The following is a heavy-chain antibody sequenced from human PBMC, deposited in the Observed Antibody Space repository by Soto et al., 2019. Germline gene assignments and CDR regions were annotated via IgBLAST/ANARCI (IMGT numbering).Heavy chain of an antibody. Sequence: PSETLSLTCNVSGDSVTSGNYYWSWIRQPPGKGLEWIGYIYYSGNTNYSPSLKSRVTMSLGRSNNQFSLNLSSVTAADTAVYYCARIPADTSMIYWFDHCGHGILFPVYS. CDR2: IYYSGNT. V-gene: IGHV4-61*01. CDR3: ARIPADTSMIYWFDH. CDR1: GDSVTSGNYY. D-gene: IGHD5-18*01. J-gene: IGHJ5*02.